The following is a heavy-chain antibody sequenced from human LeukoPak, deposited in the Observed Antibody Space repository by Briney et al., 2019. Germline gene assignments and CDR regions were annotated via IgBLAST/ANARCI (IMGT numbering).Heavy chain of an antibody. V-gene: IGHV1-69*05. CDR3: ARIRGRGYYYDSTAYDAAFDI. CDR2: IIPIFCTA. D-gene: IGHD3-22*01. J-gene: IGHJ3*02. Sequence: SVKVSCKASGGTFSSYAISWVRQAPGQGLEWMGGIIPIFCTANYAQKFQGRATLTTDESMTTAYMELSSLRSEHTAVYYCARIRGRGYYYDSTAYDAAFDIWGQGTKVTVSS. CDR1: GGTFSSYA.